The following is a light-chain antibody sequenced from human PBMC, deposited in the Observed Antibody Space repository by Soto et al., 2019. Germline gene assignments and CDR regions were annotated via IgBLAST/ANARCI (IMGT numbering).Light chain of an antibody. V-gene: IGKV3-20*01. J-gene: IGKJ1*01. Sequence: EIVLTQSPGTLSLSPGEGATLSCRASQSVSSTYLTWYQQKPGQSPSLLIYGASSRATGLPDRFSGSGSGTDFTLTISRLEPADFGVYFCQQSTTFGQGTKVDIK. CDR2: GAS. CDR1: QSVSSTY. CDR3: QQSTT.